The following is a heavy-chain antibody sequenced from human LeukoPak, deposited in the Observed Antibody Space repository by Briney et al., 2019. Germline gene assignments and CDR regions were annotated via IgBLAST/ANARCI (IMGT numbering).Heavy chain of an antibody. CDR1: GYTFTGYY. Sequence: ASVKVSCKASGYTFTGYYMHWGRQAPGQGLGWMGWINPNSGGTNYAQKFQGRFTMTRDTSISTAYMELSRLRSDDTAVSYCARDSSGYDFWSGYYNYYYGMDVWGPGTTVTVSS. J-gene: IGHJ6*02. CDR3: ARDSSGYDFWSGYYNYYYGMDV. D-gene: IGHD3-3*01. V-gene: IGHV1-2*02. CDR2: INPNSGGT.